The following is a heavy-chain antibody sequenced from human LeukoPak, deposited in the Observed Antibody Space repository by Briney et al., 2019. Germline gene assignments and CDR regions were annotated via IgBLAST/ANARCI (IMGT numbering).Heavy chain of an antibody. J-gene: IGHJ4*02. V-gene: IGHV1-2*02. D-gene: IGHD3-10*02. CDR1: GYTFSGYY. Sequence: ASVKVSCKASGYTFSGYYIHWVRQAPGQGLKWVGWINPNSGGTNYAQKFQGRVTMTRDTSISTSYMELSSLTSDDTAVYYCARCSPYYVLDYWGQGTLVTVSS. CDR2: INPNSGGT. CDR3: ARCSPYYVLDY.